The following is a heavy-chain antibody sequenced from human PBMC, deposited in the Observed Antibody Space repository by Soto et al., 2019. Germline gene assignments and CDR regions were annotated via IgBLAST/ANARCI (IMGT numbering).Heavy chain of an antibody. Sequence: EVQLVESGGGLVQPGGSPRLSCAASGFTFSSYSMNWVRQAPGKGLEWVSYISSSSSTIYYADSVKGRFTISRDNAKNSLCLQMNSLRDEDTAVYYCARFGSSWDYWGQGTLVTVSS. J-gene: IGHJ4*02. V-gene: IGHV3-48*02. CDR1: GFTFSSYS. CDR3: ARFGSSWDY. CDR2: ISSSSSTI. D-gene: IGHD6-13*01.